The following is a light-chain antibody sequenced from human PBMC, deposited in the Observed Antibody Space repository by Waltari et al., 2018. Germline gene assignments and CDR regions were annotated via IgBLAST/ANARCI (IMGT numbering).Light chain of an antibody. V-gene: IGLV2-23*02. J-gene: IGLJ1*01. CDR3: CSYAGRGTYV. Sequence: SALTQPASVSGTPGQSIPISCPGTTSDVGNYDLVSWYQHHPGKAPNLLICEVIKRPSGVSSRFSGSKSGSTASLIISGLQPDDEADYYCCSYAGRGTYVFGSGTKVTVL. CDR2: EVI. CDR1: TSDVGNYDL.